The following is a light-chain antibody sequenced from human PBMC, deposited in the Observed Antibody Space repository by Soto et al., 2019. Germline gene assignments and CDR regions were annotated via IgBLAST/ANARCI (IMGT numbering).Light chain of an antibody. V-gene: IGKV3-15*01. J-gene: IGKJ1*01. CDR1: QSVSSN. CDR2: GAS. CDR3: QQYNNWPRT. Sequence: EIVLTQSPGTLSLSPGERATFSCRASQSVSSNYLAWHQQKPGQAPRLLIYGASTRATGIPARFSGSGSGTEFTLTISSLQSEDFAVYYCQQYNNWPRTFGQGTKVDIK.